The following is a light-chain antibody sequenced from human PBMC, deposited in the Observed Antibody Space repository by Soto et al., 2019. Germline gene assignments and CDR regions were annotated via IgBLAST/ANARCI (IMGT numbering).Light chain of an antibody. CDR1: AGSVSTNYY. CDR2: STN. V-gene: IGLV8-61*01. J-gene: IGLJ3*02. CDR3: MRYRGRGIRL. Sequence: QTVVNQLPSGAVSPGGTVTLTCGLSAGSVSTNYYPSWYQQTPGQAARTLIYSTNTRSSGVPDRFSGSILVNKAALTITGAQADDESDYFCMRYRGRGIRLFGGGTTVTVL.